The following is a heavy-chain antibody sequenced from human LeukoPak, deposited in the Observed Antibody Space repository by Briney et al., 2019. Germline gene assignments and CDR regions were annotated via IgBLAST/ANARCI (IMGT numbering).Heavy chain of an antibody. CDR3: ARGVDYGDYPFDY. J-gene: IGHJ4*02. CDR2: ISSSGSTI. Sequence: PGRSLRLSCAASGFTFSSYEMNWVRQAPGKGLEWVSYISSSGSTIYYADSVKGRFTISRDNAKNSLYLQMNSLRAEDTAVYYCARGVDYGDYPFDYWGQGTLVTVSS. V-gene: IGHV3-48*03. D-gene: IGHD4-17*01. CDR1: GFTFSSYE.